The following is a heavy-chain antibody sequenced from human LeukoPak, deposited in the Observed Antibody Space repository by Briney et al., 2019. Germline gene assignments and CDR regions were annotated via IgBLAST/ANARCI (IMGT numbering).Heavy chain of an antibody. Sequence: GASVKVSCKASGYTFTSYDINWVRQATGQGLEWMGRMNPNSGNTGYAQKFQGRVTITRNTSISTAYMELSSLRSEDTAVYYCARVTHYYDSSGYYYSFDYWGQGTLVTVSS. CDR2: MNPNSGNT. CDR3: ARVTHYYDSSGYYYSFDY. V-gene: IGHV1-8*03. D-gene: IGHD3-22*01. J-gene: IGHJ4*02. CDR1: GYTFTSYD.